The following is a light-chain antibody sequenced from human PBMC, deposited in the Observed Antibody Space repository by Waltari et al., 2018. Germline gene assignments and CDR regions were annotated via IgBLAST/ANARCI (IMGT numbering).Light chain of an antibody. CDR1: SSAVGGYNY. V-gene: IGLV2-14*01. CDR3: SSYRSSSTLRYV. J-gene: IGLJ1*01. Sequence: QSALTQPASVSGSPGQSITIPCTGTSSAVGGYNYVSWYQQHPGKAPKLMIYEVTNRPSGVSNRFSGSKSGNTASLTISGLQAEDEADYYCSSYRSSSTLRYVFGTGTKVTVI. CDR2: EVT.